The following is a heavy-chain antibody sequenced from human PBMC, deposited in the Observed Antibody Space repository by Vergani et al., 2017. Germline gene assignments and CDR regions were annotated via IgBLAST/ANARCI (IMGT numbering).Heavy chain of an antibody. D-gene: IGHD3-16*01. Sequence: EVQLVESGGGLVQPGGSLRLSCAASGFTFSSYDMHWVRQATGKGLEWVSAIGTAGDTYYPGSVKGRFTISRENAKNSLYLQMNSLRAGDTAVYYCARESYDYVWGSYGFDIWGQGTMVTVSS. CDR1: GFTFSSYD. J-gene: IGHJ3*02. CDR3: ARESYDYVWGSYGFDI. CDR2: IGTAGDT. V-gene: IGHV3-13*01.